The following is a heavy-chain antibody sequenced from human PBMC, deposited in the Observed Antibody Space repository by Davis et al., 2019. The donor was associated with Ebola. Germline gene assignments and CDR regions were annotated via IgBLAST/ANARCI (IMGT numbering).Heavy chain of an antibody. D-gene: IGHD3-10*01. V-gene: IGHV3-48*02. J-gene: IGHJ3*02. CDR1: GFTFSSYS. CDR3: ARRYKDYYGSGSYNAFDI. CDR2: ISSSSSTI. Sequence: GGSLRLSCAASGFTFSSYSMNWVRQAPGKGLEWVSYISSSSSTIYYADSVKGRFTISRDNAKNSLYLQMNSLRDEDTAVYYCARRYKDYYGSGSYNAFDIWGQGTMVTVSS.